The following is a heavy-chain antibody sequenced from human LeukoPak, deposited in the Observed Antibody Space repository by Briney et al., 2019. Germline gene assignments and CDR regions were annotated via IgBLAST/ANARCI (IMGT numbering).Heavy chain of an antibody. CDR3: AKDGSTVVTTTGGFFDY. CDR1: EFTFSSYA. D-gene: IGHD4-23*01. V-gene: IGHV3-23*01. Sequence: GGSLRLSCAASEFTFSSYAMSWVRQAPGKGLEWVSAISGSGGSTYYADSVKGRFTISRDNSKNTLYLQMNSLGAEDTAVYYCAKDGSTVVTTTGGFFDYWGQGTLVTVSS. J-gene: IGHJ4*02. CDR2: ISGSGGST.